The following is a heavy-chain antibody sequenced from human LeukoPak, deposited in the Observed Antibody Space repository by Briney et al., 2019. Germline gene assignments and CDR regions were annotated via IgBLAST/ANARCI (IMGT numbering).Heavy chain of an antibody. V-gene: IGHV4-39*01. J-gene: IGHJ4*02. CDR2: TFYSGST. Sequence: SETLSLTCTVSGGSIRSSTYYWGWIRQPPGKGLEWIGSTFYSGSTYYNPSLKSRVTISVDTSKNQFSVKLNSVTAADTAVYYCARQESSNWDWGQGTLVTVSS. CDR3: ARQESSNWD. CDR1: GGSIRSSTYY. D-gene: IGHD4-11*01.